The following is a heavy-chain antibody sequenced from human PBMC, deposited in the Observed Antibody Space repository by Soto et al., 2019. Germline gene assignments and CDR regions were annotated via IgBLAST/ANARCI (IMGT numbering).Heavy chain of an antibody. CDR3: ARGWEAGEAKYYFDY. CDR1: GFTFSSNG. D-gene: IGHD1-26*01. Sequence: QVQLVESGGGVVQAGRSLRLSCAASGFTFSSNGMHWVRQAPGKGLEWVAVIWYDGSNKYYADSVKGRFTISRDNSKNTLYLQMNSLRAEDTAVYYCARGWEAGEAKYYFDYWGQGTLVTVSS. V-gene: IGHV3-33*01. J-gene: IGHJ4*02. CDR2: IWYDGSNK.